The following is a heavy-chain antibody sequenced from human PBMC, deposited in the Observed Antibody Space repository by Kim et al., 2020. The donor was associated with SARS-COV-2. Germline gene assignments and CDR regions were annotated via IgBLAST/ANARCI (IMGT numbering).Heavy chain of an antibody. D-gene: IGHD4-4*01. V-gene: IGHV3-30*04. CDR1: GFTFSSYA. CDR2: ISYDGSNK. J-gene: IGHJ6*02. Sequence: GGSLRLSCAASGFTFSSYAMHWVRQAPGKGLEWVAVISYDGSNKYYADSVKGRFTISRDNSKNTLYLQMNSLRAEDTAVYYCARYPLLMTTVMKDYYGMDVWGQGTTVPVSS. CDR3: ARYPLLMTTVMKDYYGMDV.